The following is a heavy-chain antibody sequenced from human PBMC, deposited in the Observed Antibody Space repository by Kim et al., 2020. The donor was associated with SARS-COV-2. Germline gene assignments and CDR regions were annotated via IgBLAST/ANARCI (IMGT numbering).Heavy chain of an antibody. CDR3: ARDSLLYRAFDI. CDR1: GGSISSYY. J-gene: IGHJ3*02. Sequence: SETLSLTCTVSGGSISSYYWSWIRHPPGKGLEWIGYIYYSGSTNYNPSLKSRVTISVDTSKNQFSLKLSSVTAADTAVYYCARDSLLYRAFDIWGQGTMVTVSS. CDR2: IYYSGST. V-gene: IGHV4-59*01. D-gene: IGHD2-8*01.